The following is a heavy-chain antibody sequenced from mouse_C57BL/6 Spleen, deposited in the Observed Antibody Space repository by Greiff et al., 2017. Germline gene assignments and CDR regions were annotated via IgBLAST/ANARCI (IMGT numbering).Heavy chain of an antibody. J-gene: IGHJ3*01. CDR2: INPNNGGT. CDR1: GYTFTDYN. CDR3: ARSDSTMVTTKGFAY. V-gene: IGHV1-18*01. Sequence: EVQLQQSGPELVKPGASVKIPCKASGYTFTDYNMDWVKQSHGKSLEWIGDINPNNGGTIYNQKFKGKATLTVDKSSSTAYMELRSLTSEDTAVYYCARSDSTMVTTKGFAYWGQGTLVTVSA. D-gene: IGHD2-2*01.